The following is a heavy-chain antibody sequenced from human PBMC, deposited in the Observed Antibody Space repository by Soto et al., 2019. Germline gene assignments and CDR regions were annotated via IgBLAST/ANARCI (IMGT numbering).Heavy chain of an antibody. CDR1: GGSVTTNYW. CDR2: MSHSGPT. J-gene: IGHJ4*02. D-gene: IGHD6-19*01. V-gene: IGHV4-4*02. CDR3: GMSHGWYTIHS. Sequence: QLQESGPGLVKPSGTLSLTCAVYGGSVTTNYWWGWVRQSPVTGLEWIGDMSHSGPTNYSPSLKSRVTLSVDTSKNQFSLELKSVTAADTAVYFCGMSHGWYTIHSWGQGTLVTVSS.